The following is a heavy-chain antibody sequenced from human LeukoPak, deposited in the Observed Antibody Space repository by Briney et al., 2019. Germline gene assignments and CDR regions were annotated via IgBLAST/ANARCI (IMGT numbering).Heavy chain of an antibody. D-gene: IGHD2-2*02. Sequence: SETLSLTCTVSGGSISSGGYYWSWLRQHPGKGLEWIGYIYYSGSTYYNPSLKSRVTISVDTSKNQFSLKLSSVTAADTAVYYCASGIAAIPDYWGQGTLVTVSS. V-gene: IGHV4-31*03. CDR3: ASGIAAIPDY. CDR1: GGSISSGGYY. J-gene: IGHJ4*02. CDR2: IYYSGST.